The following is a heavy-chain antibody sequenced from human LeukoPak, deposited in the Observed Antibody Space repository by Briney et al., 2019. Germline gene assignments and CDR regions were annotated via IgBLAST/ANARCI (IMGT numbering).Heavy chain of an antibody. CDR1: GFTFSSYS. Sequence: GSLRLSCAASGFTFSSYSMNWVRQAPGKGLEWVSSISSSSSYIYYADSVKGRFTISRDNAKNSLYLQMNSLRAEDTAVYYCARDQSYYDPRGDYWGQGTLVTVSS. D-gene: IGHD3-22*01. J-gene: IGHJ4*02. CDR3: ARDQSYYDPRGDY. CDR2: ISSSSSYI. V-gene: IGHV3-21*01.